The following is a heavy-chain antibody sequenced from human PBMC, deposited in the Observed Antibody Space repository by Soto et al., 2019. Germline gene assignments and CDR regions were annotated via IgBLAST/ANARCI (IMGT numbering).Heavy chain of an antibody. CDR1: GFRFRDYW. CDR2: IKQDGSEK. CDR3: ARVTTMGGY. J-gene: IGHJ4*02. Sequence: EVQLVESGGGLVQPGGSLRLSCAAYGFRFRDYWMYWVRQTPGKGLEWVANIKQDGSEKYYVDSVKGRFTISRDNARNSLFLQMDGLRAEDTAVYFCARVTTMGGYWGQGTMVTVSS. V-gene: IGHV3-7*01. D-gene: IGHD4-17*01.